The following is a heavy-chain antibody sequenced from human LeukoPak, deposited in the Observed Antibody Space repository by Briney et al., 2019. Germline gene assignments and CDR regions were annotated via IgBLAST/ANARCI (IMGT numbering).Heavy chain of an antibody. Sequence: GSSVKVSCKASGYTFKNYDINWVRQATGQGLEWVGWMNPNSGNTGFAQKFQDRVSMTRDTSINTAYMELTSLRSGDTAVYYCARATPGGLHGYSFDYWGQGTVVTVYS. D-gene: IGHD5-24*01. CDR1: GYTFKNYD. CDR2: MNPNSGNT. V-gene: IGHV1-8*02. CDR3: ARATPGGLHGYSFDY. J-gene: IGHJ4*02.